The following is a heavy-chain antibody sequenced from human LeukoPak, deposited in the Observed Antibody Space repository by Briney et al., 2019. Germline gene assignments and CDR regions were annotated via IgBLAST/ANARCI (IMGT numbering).Heavy chain of an antibody. CDR2: TSYDGNKK. CDR1: GFTLTYYA. Sequence: GGSLRLSCAASGFTLTYYAMHWVRQAPGKGLEWVAVTSYDGNKKYYADSVKGRFTISRDSSKNALYLQMSSLRAEDTAVYYCARSSYDYGGIEGPFDYWGQGTLVTVSS. CDR3: ARSSYDYGGIEGPFDY. V-gene: IGHV3-30*15. J-gene: IGHJ4*02. D-gene: IGHD4-23*01.